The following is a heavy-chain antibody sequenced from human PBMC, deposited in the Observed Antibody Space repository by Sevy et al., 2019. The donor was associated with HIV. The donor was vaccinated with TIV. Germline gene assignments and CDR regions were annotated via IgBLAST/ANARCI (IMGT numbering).Heavy chain of an antibody. Sequence: GGSLRLSCAASGFTFDDYAMHWVRQAPGKGLEWVSGISWNSGSIGYADSVKGRFTISTDNAKNSLYLQMNSLRAEDTALYYCAKDMGYGSGSYYNVPFFDYWGQGTLVTVSS. J-gene: IGHJ4*02. CDR1: GFTFDDYA. CDR3: AKDMGYGSGSYYNVPFFDY. V-gene: IGHV3-9*01. CDR2: ISWNSGSI. D-gene: IGHD3-10*01.